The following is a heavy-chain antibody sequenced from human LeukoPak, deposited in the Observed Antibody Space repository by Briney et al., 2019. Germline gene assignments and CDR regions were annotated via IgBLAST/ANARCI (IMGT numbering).Heavy chain of an antibody. J-gene: IGHJ5*02. CDR2: IYYSGST. V-gene: IGHV4-30-4*08. CDR1: GGSISSGDYY. CDR3: ARDTGVTGLVDH. Sequence: PSETLSLTCTVSGGSISSGDYYWSWIRQPPGKGLEWIGYIYYSGSTYYNPSLKSRVTISVDTSKNQFSLKLSSVTAADTAVYYCARDTGVTGLVDHWGQGTLVTVSS. D-gene: IGHD1-14*01.